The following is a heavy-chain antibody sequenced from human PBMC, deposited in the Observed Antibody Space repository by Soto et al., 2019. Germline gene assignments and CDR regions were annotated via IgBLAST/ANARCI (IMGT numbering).Heavy chain of an antibody. V-gene: IGHV3-73*01. CDR3: ARGHSGAYYDFWSGYAAWDYYYYYGMDV. J-gene: IGHJ6*02. Sequence: PGGSLRLSCAASGFTFSGSAMHWVRQASGKGLEWVGRIRSKANSYATAYAASVKGRFTISRDDSKNTAYLQMNSLRAEDTAVYYCARGHSGAYYDFWSGYAAWDYYYYYGMDVWGQGTTVTVSS. CDR2: IRSKANSYAT. D-gene: IGHD3-3*01. CDR1: GFTFSGSA.